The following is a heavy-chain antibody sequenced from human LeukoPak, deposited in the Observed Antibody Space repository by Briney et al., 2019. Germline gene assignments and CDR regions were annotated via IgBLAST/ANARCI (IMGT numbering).Heavy chain of an antibody. Sequence: PGGSLRLSCAASGFIFGNYAMHWVRQAPGKGLGYVSAMSSSGDNTYYGNSVRGRFTISRDNSKNTLFLQMGSLRVEDTAVYYCVREERGLAIDYWGQGTLVTVSS. V-gene: IGHV3-64*01. J-gene: IGHJ4*02. CDR2: MSSSGDNT. CDR3: VREERGLAIDY. CDR1: GFIFGNYA. D-gene: IGHD5-12*01.